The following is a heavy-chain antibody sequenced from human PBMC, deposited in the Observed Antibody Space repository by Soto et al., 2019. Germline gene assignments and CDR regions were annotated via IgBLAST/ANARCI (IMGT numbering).Heavy chain of an antibody. J-gene: IGHJ4*02. CDR3: ARHSVIPKLPVYF. CDR1: GGSFSSTTYY. D-gene: IGHD1-7*01. V-gene: IGHV4-39*01. CDR2: IYYTGST. Sequence: QLQLQESGPGLVQPSETLSLTCTVSGGSFSSTTYYWGWIRQPPGKGLEWIGHIYYTGSTYYNPSLIPRVSFPVNTSKPLFSLALSSVTAADTAVYYSARHSVIPKLPVYFWGQGTLVTVSS.